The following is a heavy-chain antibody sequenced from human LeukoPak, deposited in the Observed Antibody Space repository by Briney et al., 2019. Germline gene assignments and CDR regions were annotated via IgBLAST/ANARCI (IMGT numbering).Heavy chain of an antibody. D-gene: IGHD5-12*01. CDR1: GFTFSSYW. CDR2: IKQDGSEK. J-gene: IGHJ5*02. Sequence: PGGSLRLSCAASGFTFSSYWMSWVRQAPGKGLEWVANIKQDGSEKYYVDSVKGRFTISRDNAKNSLYLQMNSLRAEDTAVYYCARISRGLRGWFDPWGQGTLVTVSS. V-gene: IGHV3-7*01. CDR3: ARISRGLRGWFDP.